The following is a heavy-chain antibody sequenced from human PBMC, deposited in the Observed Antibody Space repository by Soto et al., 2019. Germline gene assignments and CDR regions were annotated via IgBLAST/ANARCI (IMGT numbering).Heavy chain of an antibody. V-gene: IGHV3-21*01. CDR3: ARGGGSYSSF. Sequence: GGSLRLSCAASGFTFSSYSMNWVRQAPGKGLEWVSSISSSGSYIYYADSVKGRFTISRDNAKNSLYLQMNSLRAEDTAVYYCARGGGSYSSFWGQGTMVTVSS. J-gene: IGHJ3*01. CDR1: GFTFSSYS. CDR2: ISSSGSYI. D-gene: IGHD1-26*01.